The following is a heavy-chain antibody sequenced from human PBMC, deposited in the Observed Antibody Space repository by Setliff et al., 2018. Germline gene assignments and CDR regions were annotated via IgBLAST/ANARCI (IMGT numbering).Heavy chain of an antibody. V-gene: IGHV4-38-2*02. D-gene: IGHD6-19*01. CDR1: GFSISSGYY. CDR3: ARVGVTSGWAY. Sequence: PSETLSLTCTVSGFSISSGYYWGWIRQPPGKGLEWIGRIYHSGSTYYSPSLKSRVTISVDTSKNQFSLNLNSVTAADTAVYYCARVGVTSGWAYWGLGTLVTVS. J-gene: IGHJ4*02. CDR2: IYHSGST.